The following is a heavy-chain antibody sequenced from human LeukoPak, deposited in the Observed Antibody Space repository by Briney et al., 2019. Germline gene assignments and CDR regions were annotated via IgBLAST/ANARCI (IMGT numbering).Heavy chain of an antibody. CDR1: GGSFSGYY. D-gene: IGHD6-13*01. J-gene: IGHJ5*02. Sequence: MASETLPLTCAVYGGSFSGYYWSWIRQPPGKGLEWIGEINHSGSTNYNPSLKSRVTISVDTSKNQFSLKLSSVTAADTAVYYCARVRGIAAAGRLGWFDPWGQGTLVTVSS. CDR2: INHSGST. V-gene: IGHV4-34*01. CDR3: ARVRGIAAAGRLGWFDP.